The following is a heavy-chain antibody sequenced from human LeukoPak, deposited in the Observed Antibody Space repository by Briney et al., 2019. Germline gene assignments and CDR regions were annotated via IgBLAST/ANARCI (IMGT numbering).Heavy chain of an antibody. V-gene: IGHV3-66*01. CDR3: ARDSYDGFGELLLDY. CDR1: GFXVSSNY. CDR2: IYSGGST. D-gene: IGHD3-10*01. J-gene: IGHJ4*02. Sequence: PGGSLRLSCAASGFXVSSNYISWVRQAPGKGLEWVSVIYSGGSTYYADSVKGRFTISRDNSKNTLYLQMNSLRAEDTAVYYCARDSYDGFGELLLDYWGQGTLVTVSS.